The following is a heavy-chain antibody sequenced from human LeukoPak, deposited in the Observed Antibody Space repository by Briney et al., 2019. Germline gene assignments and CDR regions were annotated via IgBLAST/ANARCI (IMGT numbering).Heavy chain of an antibody. D-gene: IGHD6-13*01. CDR1: GYTFTRYA. CDR2: INAGNGNT. CDR3: ARAFGIAAAGTLGY. V-gene: IGHV1-3*01. Sequence: ASVNVSCKASGYTFTRYAMHWARQAPGQRLEWMGWINAGNGNTKYSQKFQGRVTITRDTSASTAYMELSSLRSEDTAVYYCARAFGIAAAGTLGYWGQGTLVTVSS. J-gene: IGHJ4*02.